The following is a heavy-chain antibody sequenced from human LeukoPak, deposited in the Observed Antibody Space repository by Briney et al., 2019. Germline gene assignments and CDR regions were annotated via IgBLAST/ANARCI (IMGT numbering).Heavy chain of an antibody. CDR1: GGTFSSYA. CDR3: ARGSIVANTFDY. J-gene: IGHJ4*02. D-gene: IGHD1-26*01. Sequence: VASVKVSCKASGGTFSSYAIGWVRQAPGQGLEWMGRIIPILGIANCAQKFQGRVTITADKSTSTAYMELSSLRSEDTAVYYCARGSIVANTFDYWGQETLVTVSS. V-gene: IGHV1-69*04. CDR2: IIPILGIA.